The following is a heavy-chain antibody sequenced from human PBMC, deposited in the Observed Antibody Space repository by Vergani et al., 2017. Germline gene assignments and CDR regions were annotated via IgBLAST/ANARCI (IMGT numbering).Heavy chain of an antibody. CDR2: ISSSSSYI. J-gene: IGHJ3*02. D-gene: IGHD4-17*01. CDR1: GFTFSSYS. V-gene: IGHV3-21*01. CDR3: ARVYGDYGYDAFDI. Sequence: EVQLVESGGGLVKPGGSLRLSCAASGFTFSSYSMNWVRQAPGKGLEWVSSISSSSSYIYYADSVKGRFTISRDNAKNSLYLQMNSLRAEDTAVYYCARVYGDYGYDAFDIWGQGTMVTVSS.